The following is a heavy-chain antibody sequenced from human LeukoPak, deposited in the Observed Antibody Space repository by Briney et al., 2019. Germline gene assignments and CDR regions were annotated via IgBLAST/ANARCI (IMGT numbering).Heavy chain of an antibody. CDR3: ARRRPSGRGSFDY. V-gene: IGHV4-34*01. J-gene: IGHJ4*02. CDR1: GGSFSGYY. CDR2: INHSGST. D-gene: IGHD1-26*01. Sequence: SETLSLTCAVYGGSFSGYYWSWIRQPPGKGLEWIGEINHSGSTNYNPSLKSRVTISVDTSKNQFSLKLSSVTAADTAVYYCARRRPSGRGSFDYWGQGTLVTVSS.